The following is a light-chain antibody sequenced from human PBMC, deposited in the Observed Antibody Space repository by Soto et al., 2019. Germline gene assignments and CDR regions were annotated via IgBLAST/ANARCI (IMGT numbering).Light chain of an antibody. CDR1: QSVGGN. CDR2: GAS. J-gene: IGKJ5*01. CDR3: QHYAAAPIT. V-gene: IGKV3-20*01. Sequence: TVLTQSPVTLSLSPGERATLSCRASQSVGGNVAWYQQKPGQAPKLLISGASSRAPGIPDRFSGSGSGADFTLSISRLEPEAFPLYYCQHYAAAPITFGQGTRLDI.